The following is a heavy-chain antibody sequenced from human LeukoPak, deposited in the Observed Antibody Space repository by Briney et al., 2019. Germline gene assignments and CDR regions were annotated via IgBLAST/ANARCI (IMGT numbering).Heavy chain of an antibody. Sequence: PSQTLSLTCTVSGGSISSGSYYWSWIRQPAGKGLEWIGRIYTSGSTNYNPSLKSRVTISVDTSKNQFSLKLSSVTAADTAVYYCARDYYDSSGYSLFDYWGQGPLATVSS. CDR3: ARDYYDSSGYSLFDY. V-gene: IGHV4-61*02. D-gene: IGHD3-22*01. CDR1: GGSISSGSYY. CDR2: IYTSGST. J-gene: IGHJ4*02.